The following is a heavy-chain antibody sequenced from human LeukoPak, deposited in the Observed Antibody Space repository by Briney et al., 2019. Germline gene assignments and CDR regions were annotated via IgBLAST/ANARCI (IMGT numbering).Heavy chain of an antibody. CDR3: ARGSPSYYYYYGMDV. Sequence: GGSLRLSCAASGFTFSSYWMSWVRQAPGKGLEWVAHIKQDGSEKYYVDSVKGRFTISRDNAKNSLYLQMNSLRAEDTAVYYCARGSPSYYYYYGMDVWGKGTTVTVSS. J-gene: IGHJ6*04. V-gene: IGHV3-7*03. CDR1: GFTFSSYW. CDR2: IKQDGSEK.